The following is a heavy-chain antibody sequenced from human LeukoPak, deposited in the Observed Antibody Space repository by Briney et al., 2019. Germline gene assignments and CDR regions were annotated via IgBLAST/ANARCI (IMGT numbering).Heavy chain of an antibody. V-gene: IGHV3-23*01. D-gene: IGHD3-22*01. CDR2: ISGSGGST. Sequence: PGGSLRLSCAASGFTFSSYAMSWVRQAPGKGLEWVSAISGSGGSTYYADSVKGRFTISRDNSKNTLYLQMNSLRAEDTAVHYCSHYDSSGYYYDDAFDIWGQGTMVTVSS. CDR3: SHYDSSGYYYDDAFDI. J-gene: IGHJ3*02. CDR1: GFTFSSYA.